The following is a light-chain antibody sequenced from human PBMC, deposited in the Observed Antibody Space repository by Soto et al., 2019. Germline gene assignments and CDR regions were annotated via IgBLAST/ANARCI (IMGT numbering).Light chain of an antibody. CDR3: AAWDASRSGPV. Sequence: QSVLTQPPSASGTPGRRVTISCSGSSSNIGTNTVNWYQQLPGTAPNLLMYANDQRPSGVPDRFSGSKSGTSASLAISGLQYGDEAADFCAAWDASRSGPVFGGGTKLTVL. CDR1: SSNIGTNT. V-gene: IGLV1-44*01. CDR2: AND. J-gene: IGLJ3*02.